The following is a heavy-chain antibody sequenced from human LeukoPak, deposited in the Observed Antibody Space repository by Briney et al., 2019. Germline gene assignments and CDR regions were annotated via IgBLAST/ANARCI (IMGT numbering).Heavy chain of an antibody. CDR3: TRHSGSYGDLYYFHMDV. V-gene: IGHV3-20*01. CDR2: MNWNCGRR. J-gene: IGHJ6*03. CDR1: GFTFEYYG. Sequence: GGSLRLSCVASGFTFEYYGMSWVRQVPGMGLEWVSGMNWNCGRRRYADSVKGRFTISRDNAKNSLFLEMHNLRVEDTAFYHCTRHSGSYGDLYYFHMDVWGKGTSVTVSS. D-gene: IGHD1-26*01.